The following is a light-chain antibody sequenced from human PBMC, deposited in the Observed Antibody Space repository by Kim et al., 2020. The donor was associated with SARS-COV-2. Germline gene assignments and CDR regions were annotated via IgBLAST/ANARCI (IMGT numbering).Light chain of an antibody. Sequence: PGERATLAVRASQGISHINVAGYQQKRGRAPRLIIYGICNRATDIPDMFSGSGAGTDFTLTISRLEPEDFAVYYCQQYADSPPTFGQGTRVEIK. CDR2: GIC. CDR1: QGISHIN. J-gene: IGKJ1*01. CDR3: QQYADSPPT. V-gene: IGKV3-20*01.